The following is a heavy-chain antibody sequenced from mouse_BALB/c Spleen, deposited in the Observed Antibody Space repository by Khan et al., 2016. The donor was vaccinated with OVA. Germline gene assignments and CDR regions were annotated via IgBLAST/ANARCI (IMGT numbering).Heavy chain of an antibody. V-gene: IGHV5-6*01. J-gene: IGHJ3*01. CDR1: GFTFSTYG. CDR2: VSTGGSYT. Sequence: EVMLVESGGDLVKPGGSLKLSCAASGFTFSTYGMSWVRQTPDKRLEWVATVSTGGSYTYYPDSVKGRFTISRANAKNTLYLQMSSLKSEDTAMFSCTRLAYYYDSEGFAYWGQGTLVTVSA. D-gene: IGHD1-1*01. CDR3: TRLAYYYDSEGFAY.